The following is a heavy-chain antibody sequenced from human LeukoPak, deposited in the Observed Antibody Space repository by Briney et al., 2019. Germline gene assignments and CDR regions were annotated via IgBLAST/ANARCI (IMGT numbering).Heavy chain of an antibody. V-gene: IGHV4-4*02. J-gene: IGHJ4*02. CDR2: IHHSGNT. CDR3: ARDGGGSDC. Sequence: PSGTLSLTCAVSGGSISSSYWWSWVRQPPGKRLEWIGQIHHSGNTNYNPSLKSRVTISVDKSKNQFSLKLRSVTAADTAVYYCARDGGGSDCWGQGILVTVSS. CDR1: GGSISSSYW. D-gene: IGHD2-15*01.